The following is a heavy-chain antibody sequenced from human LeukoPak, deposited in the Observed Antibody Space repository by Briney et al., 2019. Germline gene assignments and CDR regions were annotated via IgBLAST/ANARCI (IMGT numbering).Heavy chain of an antibody. CDR1: GYTFTSYD. Sequence: GASVKVSCKASGYTFTSYDINWVRQATGQGLEWMGWRNPNSGNTGYAQKFQGRVTMTRNTSISTAYMELSSLRSEDTAVYYCARASYTFGGVMEDDYWGQGTLVTVSS. CDR3: ARASYTFGGVMEDDY. V-gene: IGHV1-8*01. D-gene: IGHD3-16*01. CDR2: RNPNSGNT. J-gene: IGHJ4*02.